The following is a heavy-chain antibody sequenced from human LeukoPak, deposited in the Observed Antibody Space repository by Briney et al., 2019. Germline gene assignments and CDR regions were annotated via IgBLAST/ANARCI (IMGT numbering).Heavy chain of an antibody. V-gene: IGHV1-46*01. J-gene: IGHJ4*02. CDR1: GYTFTTYY. CDR2: INPSGGST. CDR3: ARDRAVGGYVGDSDY. Sequence: ASVKVSCKASGYTFTTYYMHWVRQAPGQGLEWMGVINPSGGSTSYAQKFQGRVTMTRDTTTSTVYMELSSLRSEDTAVYYCARDRAVGGYVGDSDYWGQGTLVTVSS. D-gene: IGHD5-12*01.